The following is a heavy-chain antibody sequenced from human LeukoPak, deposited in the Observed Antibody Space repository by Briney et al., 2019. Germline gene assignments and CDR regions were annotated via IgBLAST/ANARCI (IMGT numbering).Heavy chain of an antibody. CDR2: ISVYNGNT. J-gene: IGHJ4*02. D-gene: IGHD3-22*01. Sequence: AASVKVSCKASGYTFTSYGISWVRQAPGQGPEWMGWISVYNGNTNYAQKLQGRVAMTTDTSTSTAYMELRSLRSDDTAVYYCARGASSYYDSSDYFDYWGQGTLVTVSS. CDR3: ARGASSYYDSSDYFDY. CDR1: GYTFTSYG. V-gene: IGHV1-18*01.